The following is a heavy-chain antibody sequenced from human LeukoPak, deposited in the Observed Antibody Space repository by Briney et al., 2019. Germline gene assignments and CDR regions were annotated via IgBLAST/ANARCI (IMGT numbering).Heavy chain of an antibody. J-gene: IGHJ4*02. CDR2: INDSGGST. CDR1: GFAFSNYA. Sequence: GGSLRLSCAASGFAFSNYAMSWVRQAPGKGLEWVSAINDSGGSTYYADSVKGRFTISRDNSKNTLYLQMNSLRAEDTAVYYCAKPAISSRGWYYDYWGQGTLVTVSS. V-gene: IGHV3-23*01. CDR3: AKPAISSRGWYYDY. D-gene: IGHD6-19*01.